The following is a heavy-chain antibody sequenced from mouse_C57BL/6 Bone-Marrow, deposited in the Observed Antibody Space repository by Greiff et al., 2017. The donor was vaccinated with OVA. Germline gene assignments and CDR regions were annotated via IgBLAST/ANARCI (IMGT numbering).Heavy chain of an antibody. CDR2: IWTGGGT. D-gene: IGHD1-1*01. Sequence: VKLVESGPGLVAPSQSLSITCTVSGFSLTSYAISWVRQPPGKGLEWLGVIWTGGGTNYNSALKSRLSISKDNSKSQVFLKMNSLQTDDTARYYCARKGDYGSSYDYWYFDVWGTGTTVTVSS. CDR3: ARKGDYGSSYDYWYFDV. V-gene: IGHV2-9-1*01. J-gene: IGHJ1*03. CDR1: GFSLTSYA.